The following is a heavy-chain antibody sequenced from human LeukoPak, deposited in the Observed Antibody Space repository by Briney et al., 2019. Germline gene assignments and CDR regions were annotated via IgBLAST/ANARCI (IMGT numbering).Heavy chain of an antibody. V-gene: IGHV3-33*08. CDR1: EFTFSSYG. J-gene: IGHJ4*02. CDR3: ARERGPLSSFDY. CDR2: IWYDGSNK. Sequence: GGSLRLSCAASEFTFSSYGMHWVRQAPGKGLEWVAVIWYDGSNKYYADSVKGRFTISRDNSKNTLYLQMNSLRAEDTAVYYCARERGPLSSFDYWGQGTLVTVSS. D-gene: IGHD2/OR15-2a*01.